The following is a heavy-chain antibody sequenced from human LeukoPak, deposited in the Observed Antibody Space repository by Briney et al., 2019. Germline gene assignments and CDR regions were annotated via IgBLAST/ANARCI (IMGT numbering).Heavy chain of an antibody. CDR2: IYSGGST. CDR1: GFTFSSYA. J-gene: IGHJ4*02. D-gene: IGHD5-18*01. V-gene: IGHV3-66*01. CDR3: AREAVDTAMAFDY. Sequence: GGSLRPSCAVSGFTFSSYAMSWVRQAPGKGLEWVSVIYSGGSTYYADSVKGRFTISRDNSKNTLYLQMNSLRAEDTAVYYCAREAVDTAMAFDYWGQGTLVTVSS.